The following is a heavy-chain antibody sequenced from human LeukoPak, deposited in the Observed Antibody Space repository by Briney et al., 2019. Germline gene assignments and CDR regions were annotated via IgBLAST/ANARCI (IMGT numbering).Heavy chain of an antibody. CDR2: ISSGSTNI. V-gene: IGHV3-21*01. Sequence: GGSLRLSCTASGFTFSDYTINCVRQAPGKGLEWVSSISSGSTNICYAESVKGRFTISRDNAENSLYLQMNSLRDEDTAVYYCARGRDSDYAFDHWGRGTLVTVSS. CDR1: GFTFSDYT. J-gene: IGHJ5*02. CDR3: ARGRDSDYAFDH. D-gene: IGHD4-17*01.